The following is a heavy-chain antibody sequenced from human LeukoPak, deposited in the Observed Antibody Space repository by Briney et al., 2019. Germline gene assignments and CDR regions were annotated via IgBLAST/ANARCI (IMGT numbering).Heavy chain of an antibody. J-gene: IGHJ6*02. CDR3: ARANYYDSSGYYYPYYYYGMDV. V-gene: IGHV4-34*01. CDR2: INHSGST. CDR1: GFTFSSYS. D-gene: IGHD3-22*01. Sequence: SGGSLRLSCAASGFTFSSYSMNWVRQAPGKGLEWIGEINHSGSTNYNPSLKSRVTISVDTSKNQFSLKLSSVTAADTAVYYCARANYYDSSGYYYPYYYYGMDVWGQGTTVTVSS.